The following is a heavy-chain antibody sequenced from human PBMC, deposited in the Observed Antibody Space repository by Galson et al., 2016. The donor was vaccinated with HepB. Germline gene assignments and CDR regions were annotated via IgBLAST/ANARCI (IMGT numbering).Heavy chain of an antibody. CDR3: ARGQTSFYYYYALDV. V-gene: IGHV3-74*01. CDR2: INGDGSST. CDR1: GFTFSTYW. Sequence: SLRLSCAVSGFTFSTYWMNWIRQAPGKGLEWVSRINGDGSSTTYADSVRGRFIISRDNAKNTLYLQMNSLRSEDTAVYYCARGQTSFYYYYALDVWGQGTTVTVSS. J-gene: IGHJ6*02.